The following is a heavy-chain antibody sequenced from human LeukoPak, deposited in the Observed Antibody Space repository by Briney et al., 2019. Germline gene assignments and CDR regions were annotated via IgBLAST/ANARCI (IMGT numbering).Heavy chain of an antibody. V-gene: IGHV3-73*01. J-gene: IGHJ4*02. CDR2: IRSKANSYAT. CDR3: AKLRTPLNSHYDILTGYIQN. Sequence: PGGSLKLSCAASGFTFSGSAMHWVRQASGKGLEWVGRIRSKANSYATAYAASVKGRFTISRDDSKNTAYLQMNSLRAEDTAVYYCAKLRTPLNSHYDILTGYIQNWGQGTLVTVSS. D-gene: IGHD3-9*01. CDR1: GFTFSGSA.